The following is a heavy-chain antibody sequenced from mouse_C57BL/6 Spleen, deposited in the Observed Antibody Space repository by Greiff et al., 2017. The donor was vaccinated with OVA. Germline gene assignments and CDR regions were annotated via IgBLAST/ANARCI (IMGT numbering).Heavy chain of an antibody. CDR2: ISSGSSTI. J-gene: IGHJ1*03. D-gene: IGHD1-1*01. CDR3: AINYYGSSYDWYFDV. CDR1: GFTFSDYG. V-gene: IGHV5-17*01. Sequence: EVKVEESGGGLVKPGGSLKLSCAASGFTFSDYGMHWVRQAPEKGLEWVAYISSGSSTIYYADTVKGRFTISRDNAKNTLFLQMTSLRSEDTAMYYCAINYYGSSYDWYFDVWGTGTTVTVSS.